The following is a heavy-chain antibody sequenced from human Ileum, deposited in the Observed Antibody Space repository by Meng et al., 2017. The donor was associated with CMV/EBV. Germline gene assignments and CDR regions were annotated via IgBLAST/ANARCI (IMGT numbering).Heavy chain of an antibody. V-gene: IGHV3-53*01. J-gene: IGHJ6*02. D-gene: IGHD6-19*01. CDR2: IYSGGST. Sequence: GESLKISCAASGFTVSSNYMSWVRQAPGKGLEWVSVIYSGGSTYYADSVKGRFTISRDNSKNTLYLQMNSLRAEDTAVYYCASWGYSSGWYSTSYGMDVWGQGTTVTVSS. CDR1: GFTVSSNY. CDR3: ASWGYSSGWYSTSYGMDV.